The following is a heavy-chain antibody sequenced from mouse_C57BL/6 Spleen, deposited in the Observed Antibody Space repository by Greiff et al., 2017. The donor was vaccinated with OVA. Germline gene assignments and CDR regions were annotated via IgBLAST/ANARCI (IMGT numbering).Heavy chain of an antibody. J-gene: IGHJ4*01. CDR3: ARSYYYGSSYGAMDY. Sequence: EVQGVESGGGLVKPGGSLKLSCAASGFTFSDYGMHWVRQAPEKGLEWVAYISSGSSTIYYADTVKGRFTISRDNAKNTLFLQMTSLRSEDTAMYYCARSYYYGSSYGAMDYWGQGTSVTVSS. D-gene: IGHD1-1*01. CDR1: GFTFSDYG. CDR2: ISSGSSTI. V-gene: IGHV5-17*01.